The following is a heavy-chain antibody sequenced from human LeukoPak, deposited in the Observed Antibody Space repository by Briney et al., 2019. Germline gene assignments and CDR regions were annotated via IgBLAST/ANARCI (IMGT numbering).Heavy chain of an antibody. V-gene: IGHV1-46*01. CDR2: INPSGGST. Sequence: GASVKVSRKASGYTFTSYYMHWVRQAPGQGLEWMGIINPSGGSTSYAQKFQGRVTMTRDTSTSTVYMELSSLRSEDTAVYYCARDSVVRYYYGSGSYGYFDYWGQGTLVTVSS. D-gene: IGHD3-10*01. CDR3: ARDSVVRYYYGSGSYGYFDY. J-gene: IGHJ4*02. CDR1: GYTFTSYY.